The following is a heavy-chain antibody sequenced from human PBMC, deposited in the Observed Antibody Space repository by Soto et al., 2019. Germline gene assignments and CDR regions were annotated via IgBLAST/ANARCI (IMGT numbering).Heavy chain of an antibody. D-gene: IGHD5-12*01. CDR3: ARGGRDGYNHLTNEFDY. V-gene: IGHV5-51*01. J-gene: IGHJ4*02. CDR2: IYPGDSDT. Sequence: PVESLKISCKGSGYSFTTYWIGWVRQMPGKGLEWMGIIYPGDSDTRYSPSFQGQVTMTRDTSISTAYMELSRLRSDDTAVYYCARGGRDGYNHLTNEFDYWGQGTLVTVSS. CDR1: GYSFTTYW.